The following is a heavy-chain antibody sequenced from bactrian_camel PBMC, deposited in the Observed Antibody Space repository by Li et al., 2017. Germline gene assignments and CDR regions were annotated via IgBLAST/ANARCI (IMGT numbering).Heavy chain of an antibody. CDR3: AAVRQTLKFCKSWSEGTDFAS. J-gene: IGHJ6*01. Sequence: HVQLVESGGGSVQTGGSLSLSCAAASYVFDSYCMGWFRQAPGKEREGVAAIEQDGTTTYADSVKGRFSISQDKAKNTMYLQMNSLKPEDSAMYYCAAVRQTLKFCKSWSEGTDFASWSQGTQVTVS. CDR2: IEQDGTT. CDR1: SYVFDSYC. V-gene: IGHV3S53*01. D-gene: IGHD6*01.